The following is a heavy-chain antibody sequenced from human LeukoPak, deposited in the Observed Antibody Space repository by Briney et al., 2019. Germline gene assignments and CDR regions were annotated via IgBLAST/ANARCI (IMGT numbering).Heavy chain of an antibody. Sequence: SGGSLRLSCAASGFTFSSYAMSWVRQAPGKGLEWVSAISGSGGSTYYADSVKGRFTISRDNSKNTLYLQMNSLRAEDTAVYYCAGTETYYGYVWGSYRRWGQGTLVTVSS. D-gene: IGHD3-16*02. CDR1: GFTFSSYA. CDR2: ISGSGGST. J-gene: IGHJ4*02. CDR3: AGTETYYGYVWGSYRR. V-gene: IGHV3-23*01.